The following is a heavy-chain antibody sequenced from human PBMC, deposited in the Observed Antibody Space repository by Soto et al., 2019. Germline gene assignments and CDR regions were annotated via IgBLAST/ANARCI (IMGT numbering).Heavy chain of an antibody. Sequence: QTLSLTSAISGDSVSSDITSWNWIRQSPSRGLEWLGRTYYRSKWFHYYAASVKSRIAITPDTSKNQFSLELNSMTPEDTAVYYCARGNALDVWGQGTVVTVSS. J-gene: IGHJ3*01. V-gene: IGHV6-1*01. D-gene: IGHD3-10*01. CDR3: ARGNALDV. CDR2: TYYRSKWFH. CDR1: GDSVSSDITS.